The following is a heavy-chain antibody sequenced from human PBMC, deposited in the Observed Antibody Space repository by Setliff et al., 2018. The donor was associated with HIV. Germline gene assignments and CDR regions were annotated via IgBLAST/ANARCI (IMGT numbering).Heavy chain of an antibody. J-gene: IGHJ4*02. V-gene: IGHV3-30*01. Sequence: PGGSLRLSCVASGFTFSTFAMHWVRQAPGKGLEWVSVISYDGSRTFYADSVKGRFTISRDNSKNTLYLQVNSLRPEDTAVYYCARDVLGFRFDYWGQGTLVTVSS. CDR1: GFTFSTFA. D-gene: IGHD3-10*02. CDR3: ARDVLGFRFDY. CDR2: ISYDGSRT.